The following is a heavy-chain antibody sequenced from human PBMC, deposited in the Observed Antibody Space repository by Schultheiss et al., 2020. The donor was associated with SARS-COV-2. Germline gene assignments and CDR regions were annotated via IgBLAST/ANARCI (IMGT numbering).Heavy chain of an antibody. CDR2: ISSSSSYI. V-gene: IGHV3-21*01. CDR3: ARDPRSYGVYYFDY. J-gene: IGHJ4*02. D-gene: IGHD1-26*01. CDR1: GFTVSSNY. Sequence: GESLKISCAASGFTVSSNYMSWVRQAPGKGLEWVSSISSSSSYIYYADSVKGRFTISRDNSKNTLYLQMNSLRAEDTAVYYCARDPRSYGVYYFDYWGQGTLVTVSS.